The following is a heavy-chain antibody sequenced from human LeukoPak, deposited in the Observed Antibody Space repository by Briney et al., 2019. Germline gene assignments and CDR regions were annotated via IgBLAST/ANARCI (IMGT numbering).Heavy chain of an antibody. CDR3: ARTNSLYYYDSSGPYDNSAY. Sequence: VESLKISCQASGYSFTNYWIGWARQMPGKGLEWMGIIYPGDSDTRYSPSFQGQVTISADKSISPAYLQSSSLKASDTAMYYCARTNSLYYYDSSGPYDNSAYWGQGPLATVSS. V-gene: IGHV5-51*01. CDR1: GYSFTNYW. J-gene: IGHJ4*02. D-gene: IGHD3-22*01. CDR2: IYPGDSDT.